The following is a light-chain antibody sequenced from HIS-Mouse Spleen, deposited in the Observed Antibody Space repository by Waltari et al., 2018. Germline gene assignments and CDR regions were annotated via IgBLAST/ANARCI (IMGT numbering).Light chain of an antibody. CDR2: GAS. V-gene: IGKV3-20*01. J-gene: IGKJ4*01. CDR1: QSVRSSY. Sequence: EIVLTQSPGTLSLSPGERATLSCRASQSVRSSYLAWYQQKPGQAPRLLIYGASSRATGIPDRFSGSGSGTDFTFTISRLEPEDFAVYYCQQYGSSSALTFGGGTKVEIK. CDR3: QQYGSSSALT.